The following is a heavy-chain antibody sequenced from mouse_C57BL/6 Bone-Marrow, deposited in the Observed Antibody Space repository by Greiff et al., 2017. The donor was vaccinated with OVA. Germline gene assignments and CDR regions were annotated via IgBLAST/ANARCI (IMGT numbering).Heavy chain of an antibody. J-gene: IGHJ3*01. V-gene: IGHV1-81*01. CDR3: ARPTMVTGRPFAY. CDR1: GYTFTSYG. CDR2: INPRSGNT. D-gene: IGHD2-9*01. Sequence: VKLQESGAELARPGASVKLSCKASGYTFTSYGISWVKQRTGQGLEWIGEINPRSGNTYYNEKFKGKATLTADKSSSTAYMELRSLTSEDSAVYFGARPTMVTGRPFAYWGQGTLVTVSA.